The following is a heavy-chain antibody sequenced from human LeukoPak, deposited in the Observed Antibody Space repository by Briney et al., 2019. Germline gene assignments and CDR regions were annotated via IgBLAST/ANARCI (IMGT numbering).Heavy chain of an antibody. CDR1: GFTFSTHW. CDR2: FNSDGRSA. CDR3: ARGRYYLDS. J-gene: IGHJ4*02. D-gene: IGHD2-8*01. V-gene: IGHV3-74*01. Sequence: GGSLRLSCAASGFTFSTHWMHWVRQAPGKGLVWVSRFNSDGRSAYYADSVKGRFTITRDNAKNTLYLQMNSLRAEDTAVYYCARGRYYLDSWGQGTLVTVSS.